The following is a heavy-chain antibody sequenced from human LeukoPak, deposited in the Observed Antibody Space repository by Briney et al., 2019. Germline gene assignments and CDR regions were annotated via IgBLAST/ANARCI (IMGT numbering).Heavy chain of an antibody. CDR2: IYTSGST. CDR3: ARGGSYRGYMDV. V-gene: IGHV4-4*09. Sequence: PSETLSLTCTVSGGSISSYYWSWIRQPPGKGLEWIGYIYTSGSTNYNASLKSRVTISVDTSKNQFSLKLSSVTAADTALYYCARGGSYRGYMDVWGKGTTVTVSS. J-gene: IGHJ6*03. CDR1: GGSISSYY. D-gene: IGHD1-26*01.